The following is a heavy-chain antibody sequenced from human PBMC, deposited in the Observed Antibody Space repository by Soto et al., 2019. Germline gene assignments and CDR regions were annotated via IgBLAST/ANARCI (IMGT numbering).Heavy chain of an antibody. J-gene: IGHJ5*02. CDR2: FYTSGNT. CDR1: GGSVSSYY. Sequence: TLSLTCTVSGGSVSSYYWSWIRQPAGKGLEWIGRFYTSGNTNYNPSLKSRVTMSLDTSKNQFSLKLSSLTAAPSAVYFCPSDSTGWFNPCGRRPRVAVAS. V-gene: IGHV4-4*07. D-gene: IGHD7-27*01. CDR3: PSDSTGWFNP.